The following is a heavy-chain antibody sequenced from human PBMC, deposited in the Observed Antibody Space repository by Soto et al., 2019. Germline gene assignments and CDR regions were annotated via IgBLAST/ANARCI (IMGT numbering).Heavy chain of an antibody. D-gene: IGHD6-13*01. Sequence: SETLSLTCTVSGGSISSYYWSWIRQPPGKGLEWIGYIYYSGSTNYNPSLKSRVTISVDTSKNQFSLKLSSVTAADTAVYCCARWAAGGAYFDYWGQGTLVTVSS. CDR2: IYYSGST. CDR1: GGSISSYY. V-gene: IGHV4-59*01. CDR3: ARWAAGGAYFDY. J-gene: IGHJ4*02.